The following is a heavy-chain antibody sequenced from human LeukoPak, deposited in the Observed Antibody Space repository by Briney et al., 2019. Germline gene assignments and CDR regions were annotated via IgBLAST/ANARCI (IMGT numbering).Heavy chain of an antibody. J-gene: IGHJ4*02. V-gene: IGHV4-34*01. Sequence: SGTLSLTCAVYGGSFSGYYWSWIRQPPGKGLEWIGEINHSGSTNYNPSLKSRVTISVDTSKNQFSLKLSSVTAADTAVYYCARVRRYYDFWSGGPYYFDYWGQGTLVTVSS. CDR1: GGSFSGYY. CDR3: ARVRRYYDFWSGGPYYFDY. CDR2: INHSGST. D-gene: IGHD3-3*01.